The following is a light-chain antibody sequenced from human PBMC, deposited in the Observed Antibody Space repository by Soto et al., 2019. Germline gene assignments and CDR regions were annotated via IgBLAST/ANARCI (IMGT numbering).Light chain of an antibody. CDR3: SSYTSSSTPPV. J-gene: IGLJ2*01. CDR2: DVS. Sequence: QSALTQPASVSGSPGQSITISCTGTSSDVGGYNYVSWYQQHQGKAPKLMIYDVSNRPSGVSNRFSGSKSGNTASLTISGLQAEDEADYYCSSYTSSSTPPVFGGGTKLTVL. CDR1: SSDVGGYNY. V-gene: IGLV2-14*01.